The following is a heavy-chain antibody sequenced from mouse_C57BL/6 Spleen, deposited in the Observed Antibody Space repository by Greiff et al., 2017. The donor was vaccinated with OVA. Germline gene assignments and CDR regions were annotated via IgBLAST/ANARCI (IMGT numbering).Heavy chain of an antibody. Sequence: QVQLQQSGPELVKPGASVKISCKASGYAFSSSWMNWVKQRPGKGLVWIGRIYPGDGDTNYNGKFKGKATLTADKSSSTAYMQLSSLTSEDSAVYFCAKGDYGSSLDYWGQGTTLTVSS. D-gene: IGHD1-1*01. CDR1: GYAFSSSW. V-gene: IGHV1-82*01. J-gene: IGHJ2*01. CDR2: IYPGDGDT. CDR3: AKGDYGSSLDY.